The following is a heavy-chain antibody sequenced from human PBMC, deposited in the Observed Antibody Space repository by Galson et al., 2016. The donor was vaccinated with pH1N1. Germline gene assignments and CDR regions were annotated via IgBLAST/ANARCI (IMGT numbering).Heavy chain of an antibody. D-gene: IGHD3-9*01. J-gene: IGHJ4*02. CDR3: ASTRPQFRYFDRQKPPSFDY. Sequence: QSGAEVKKPGESLRISCEGFGYSLTNYWIVWVRQMPGKGPEWMGIIYLSESHTTYSPSFQGQAPIPADTSISTAYLERISLKASDTATYYCASTRPQFRYFDRQKPPSFDYLGQGTLVTVSS. V-gene: IGHV5-51*01. CDR1: GYSLTNYW. CDR2: IYLSESHT.